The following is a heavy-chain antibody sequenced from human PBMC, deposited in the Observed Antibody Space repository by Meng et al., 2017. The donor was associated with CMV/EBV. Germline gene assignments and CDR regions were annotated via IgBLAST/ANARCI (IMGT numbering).Heavy chain of an antibody. CDR1: GYTFTSYE. J-gene: IGHJ5*02. Sequence: GYTFTSYEINWVRQATGQGLEWMGWMNPNSGNTGYAQKCQGRVTMTRNTSISTAYMELRSLRSEDTAVYYCARGPYSSSWYGYWFDPWGQGTLVTVSS. V-gene: IGHV1-8*01. CDR3: ARGPYSSSWYGYWFDP. D-gene: IGHD6-13*01. CDR2: MNPNSGNT.